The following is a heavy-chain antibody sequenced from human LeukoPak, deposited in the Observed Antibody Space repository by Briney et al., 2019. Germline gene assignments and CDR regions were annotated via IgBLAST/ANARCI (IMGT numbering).Heavy chain of an antibody. CDR3: TRARITMVRGVIISSYFDY. CDR1: GGSISSGDYY. Sequence: SETLSLTCTVSGGSISSGDYYWSWIRQPPGKGLEWIGYIYYSGSTYYNPSLKSRVTISVDTSKNQFSLKLSPVTAADTAVYYCTRARITMVRGVIISSYFDYWGQGTLVTVSS. D-gene: IGHD3-10*01. V-gene: IGHV4-30-4*01. J-gene: IGHJ4*02. CDR2: IYYSGST.